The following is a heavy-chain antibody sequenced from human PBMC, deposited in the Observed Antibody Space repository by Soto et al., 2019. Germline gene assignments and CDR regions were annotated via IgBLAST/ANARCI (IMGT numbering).Heavy chain of an antibody. Sequence: ASVKVSCKTSGYSFTTYGIIWVRQAPGQGLEWMGWINAGNGNTKYSQKFQGGVTITRDTSASTAYMELSSLRSEDTAVYYCARGSGYYYWDDYWGQGTLVTVSS. CDR3: ARGSGYYYWDDY. D-gene: IGHD3-22*01. J-gene: IGHJ4*02. CDR1: GYSFTTYG. V-gene: IGHV1-3*01. CDR2: INAGNGNT.